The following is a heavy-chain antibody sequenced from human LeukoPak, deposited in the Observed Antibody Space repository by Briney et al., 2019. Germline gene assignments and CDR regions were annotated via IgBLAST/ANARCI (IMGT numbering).Heavy chain of an antibody. J-gene: IGHJ5*02. D-gene: IGHD2-2*01. CDR3: ARVPLPYCSSTSCYGGWFDP. V-gene: IGHV1-18*01. CDR1: GYTFTSYG. CDR2: ISAYNGNT. Sequence: ASVKVSCKASGYTFTSYGISRVRQAPGQGLEWMGWISAYNGNTNYAQKLQGRVTMTTDTSTSTAYMELRSLRSDDTAVYYCARVPLPYCSSTSCYGGWFDPWGQGTLVTVSS.